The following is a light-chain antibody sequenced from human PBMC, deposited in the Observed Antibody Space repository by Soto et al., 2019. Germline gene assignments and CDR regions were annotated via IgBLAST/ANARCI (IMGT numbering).Light chain of an antibody. CDR1: SNVVGSYNL. J-gene: IGLJ1*01. Sequence: QCVLNQPASVSGFPWQSLTIFRPGNSNVVGSYNLVSWYQQHPGKAPKLMIYEGSKRPSGVSNRFSGSKSGNTASLTISGLQAEDEAEYYCCSYAGSSTYVFGTGTKVTVL. CDR3: CSYAGSSTYV. V-gene: IGLV2-23*01. CDR2: EGS.